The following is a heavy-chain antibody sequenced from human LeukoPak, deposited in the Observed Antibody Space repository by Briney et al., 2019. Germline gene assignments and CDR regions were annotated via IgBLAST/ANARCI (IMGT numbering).Heavy chain of an antibody. CDR2: IYYSGSS. V-gene: IGHV4-31*03. J-gene: IGHJ2*01. Sequence: PSQTLSLTCTVSGGSINNGGYYWSWIRQHPGKGLEWIGYIYYSGSSYYNPSLKSRVTISVDTSKNQFSLKLSSVTAADTAVYYCARVRAYVWYFDLWGRGTLVTVSS. CDR3: ARVRAYVWYFDL. CDR1: GGSINNGGYY. D-gene: IGHD3-10*02.